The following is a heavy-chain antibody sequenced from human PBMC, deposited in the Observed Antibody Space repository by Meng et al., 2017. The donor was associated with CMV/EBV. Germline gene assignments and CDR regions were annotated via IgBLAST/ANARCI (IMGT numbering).Heavy chain of an antibody. Sequence: GESLKISCAASGFTFSSYSMNWVRQAPGKGLEWVSSISSSSSYIYYADSVKGRFTISRDNAKNSLYPQMNSLRAEDTAVYYCARVPSYGSGSYPYYYYYGMDVWGQGTTVTVSS. CDR2: ISSSSSYI. V-gene: IGHV3-21*01. J-gene: IGHJ6*02. CDR3: ARVPSYGSGSYPYYYYYGMDV. D-gene: IGHD3-10*01. CDR1: GFTFSSYS.